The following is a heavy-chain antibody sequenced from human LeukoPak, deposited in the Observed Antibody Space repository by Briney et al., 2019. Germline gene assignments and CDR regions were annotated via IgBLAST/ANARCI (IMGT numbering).Heavy chain of an antibody. CDR1: GFTFRTCS. V-gene: IGHV3-48*04. D-gene: IGHD6-19*01. J-gene: IGHJ3*01. CDR2: ISGSGGAI. Sequence: GSLRLSCEASGFTFRTCSMNWVRQAPGKGPEWISYISGSGGAIYYTDSVKGRFTVSRDNDKNTPYLQMNSLRAEDTAVYFCARDRFTRSYSGFDAFDFWGQGTMVTVSS. CDR3: ARDRFTRSYSGFDAFDF.